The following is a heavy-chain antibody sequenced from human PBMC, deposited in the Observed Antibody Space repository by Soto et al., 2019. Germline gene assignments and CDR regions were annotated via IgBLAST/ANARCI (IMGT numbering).Heavy chain of an antibody. D-gene: IGHD3-3*01. J-gene: IGHJ5*02. CDR1: GDTFTSYY. CDR3: ARSSGGNFGIIIEGSNWFDP. Sequence: QVQLVQSGAEVKRPGASVKVSCKAPGDTFTSYYLNWVRQAPGQGLEWMGVINPHGGSTKYAQKFQGRITKTRDTSGSTVYMELSSLRSDDTAIYYCARSSGGNFGIIIEGSNWFDPWGQGTLVTVSS. V-gene: IGHV1-46*01. CDR2: INPHGGST.